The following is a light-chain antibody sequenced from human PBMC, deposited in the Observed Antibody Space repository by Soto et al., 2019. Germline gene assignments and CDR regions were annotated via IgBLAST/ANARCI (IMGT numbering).Light chain of an antibody. J-gene: IGLJ3*02. CDR3: VLYMGSGVNWV. Sequence: QTVVTQEPSFSVSPGGTVTLTCGLSSGSVSAIYYPSWYQQTPGQAPRTLIYSTNTRSSGVPDRFSGSILGNKAALTITGAQADDESDYYCVLYMGSGVNWVFGGGTQLTVL. CDR1: SGSVSAIYY. V-gene: IGLV8-61*01. CDR2: STN.